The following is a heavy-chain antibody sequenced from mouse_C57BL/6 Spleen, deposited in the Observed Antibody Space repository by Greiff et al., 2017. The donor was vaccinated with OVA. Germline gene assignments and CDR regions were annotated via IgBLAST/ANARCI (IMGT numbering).Heavy chain of an antibody. CDR1: GYTFTSYW. V-gene: IGHV1-74*01. CDR2: IHPSDSDT. CDR3: AIMYYDYDGDYYAMDY. Sequence: QVQLQQPGAELVKPGASVQVSCKASGYTFTSYWMHWVKQRPGQGLEWIGRIHPSDSDTTYNQQFKGKATLTVAQSSSTAYMQLSSLTSEDSAVYYRAIMYYDYDGDYYAMDYWGQGTSVTVSS. D-gene: IGHD2-4*01. J-gene: IGHJ4*01.